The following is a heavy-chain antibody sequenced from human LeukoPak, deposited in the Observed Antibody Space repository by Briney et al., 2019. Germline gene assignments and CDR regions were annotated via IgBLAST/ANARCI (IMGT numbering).Heavy chain of an antibody. CDR1: GGSISSGHYY. CDR3: ARVSLYYYMDV. J-gene: IGHJ6*03. Sequence: SQTLSLTCTVSGGSISSGHYYWSCIRQPPGKGLEWIGYIYYSGSTYYHPSLKSRVTISVDTSKNQFSLKLSSVTAADTAVYYCARVSLYYYMDVWGKGTPVTVSS. CDR2: IYYSGST. V-gene: IGHV4-30-4*08.